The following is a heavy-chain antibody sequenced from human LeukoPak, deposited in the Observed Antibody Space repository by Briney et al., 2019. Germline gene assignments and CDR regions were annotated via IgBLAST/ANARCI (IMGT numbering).Heavy chain of an antibody. D-gene: IGHD3-10*01. CDR1: GFTLSSHN. CDR3: ARPGITAFDI. CDR2: ISSSGSIT. Sequence: PGGSLRLSCVASGFTLSSHNINWVRQAPGKGLEWVSHISSSGSITYYGDSVKGQITISRDNAKNSVSLYMNSLRAEDSAVYYCARPGITAFDIWGQGTMVTVSS. J-gene: IGHJ3*02. V-gene: IGHV3-48*01.